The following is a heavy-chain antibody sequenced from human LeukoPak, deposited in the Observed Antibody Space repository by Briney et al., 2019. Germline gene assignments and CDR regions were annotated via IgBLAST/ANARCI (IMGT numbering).Heavy chain of an antibody. J-gene: IGHJ4*02. CDR2: LNSDGSST. CDR1: GFTFSSYW. Sequence: GGSLRLSCAASGFTFSSYWMHWVRQAPGKGLVWVSRLNSDGSSTSYADSVKGRFTISRDNAKNTLYLQMNSLRAEDTAVYYCARGPAVVVAATDYWGQGTLVTVSS. V-gene: IGHV3-74*01. D-gene: IGHD2-15*01. CDR3: ARGPAVVVAATDY.